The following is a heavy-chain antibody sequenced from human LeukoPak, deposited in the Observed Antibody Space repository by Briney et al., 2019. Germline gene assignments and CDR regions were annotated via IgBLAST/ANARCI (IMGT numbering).Heavy chain of an antibody. V-gene: IGHV5-51*01. CDR2: IYPCDSDT. Sequence: GESLKISCKGSGYSFTSYWIGWVRQMPGKGLEWMGIIYPCDSDTRYSPSFQGQVTNSADKSISTAYLQSSSLKASDTAMYYCARQVPQIVATIGFDYWGQGTLVTVSS. D-gene: IGHD5-12*01. CDR3: ARQVPQIVATIGFDY. J-gene: IGHJ4*02. CDR1: GYSFTSYW.